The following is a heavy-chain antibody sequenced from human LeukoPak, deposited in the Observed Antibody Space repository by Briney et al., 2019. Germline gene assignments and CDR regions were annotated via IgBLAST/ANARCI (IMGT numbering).Heavy chain of an antibody. J-gene: IGHJ5*02. D-gene: IGHD3-16*01. CDR2: IYPGDSDT. Sequence: GESLKISCKGSGYSFTSYWIGWVRQMPGKGLEWMGIIYPGDSDTKYSPSFQGQVTISADKSISTAYLQWSSLKASDTAMYYCAIFDFLFGEIDNWFDPWGQGTQVTVSS. CDR3: AIFDFLFGEIDNWFDP. V-gene: IGHV5-51*01. CDR1: GYSFTSYW.